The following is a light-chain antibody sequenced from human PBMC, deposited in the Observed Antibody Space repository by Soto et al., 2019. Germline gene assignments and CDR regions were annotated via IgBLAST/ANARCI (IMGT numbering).Light chain of an antibody. V-gene: IGKV3D-15*01. Sequence: EIVMTQSPATLSVSPGERATLCWMASHSVSAHLAWYQQKPGQAPSLLIYHTSYRATGIPDRFSGSGSGTDFTLTISRLEPEDFAVYYCQQYHSSPRTFGQGTKVDI. CDR3: QQYHSSPRT. CDR1: HSVSAH. CDR2: HTS. J-gene: IGKJ1*01.